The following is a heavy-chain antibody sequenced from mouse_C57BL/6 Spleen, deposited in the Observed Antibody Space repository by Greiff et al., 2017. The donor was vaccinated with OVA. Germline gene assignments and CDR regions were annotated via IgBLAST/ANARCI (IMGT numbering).Heavy chain of an antibody. CDR1: GYTFTTYP. J-gene: IGHJ2*01. D-gene: IGHD2-5*01. Sequence: QVHVKQSGAELVKPGASVKMSCKASGYTFTTYPIEWMKQNHGKSLEWIGNFHPYNDDTKYNEKFKGKATLTVEKSSSTVYLELSRLTSDDSAVYYCARGAYYSNWDYFDYWGQGTTLTVSS. CDR2: FHPYNDDT. CDR3: ARGAYYSNWDYFDY. V-gene: IGHV1-47*01.